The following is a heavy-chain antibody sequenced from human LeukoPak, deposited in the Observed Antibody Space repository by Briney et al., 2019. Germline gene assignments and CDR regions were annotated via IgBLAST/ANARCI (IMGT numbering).Heavy chain of an antibody. Sequence: SETLSLTCAVYGWSFSGYYWSWIRQPPGKGLGWIGEINHSGSTNYNPSLKSRVTISVDTSKNQFSLKLSSVTAADTAVYYCARGYYSSGWYGRYRKNYFDYWGQGTLVTVSS. D-gene: IGHD6-19*01. CDR1: GWSFSGYY. V-gene: IGHV4-34*01. CDR2: INHSGST. J-gene: IGHJ4*02. CDR3: ARGYYSSGWYGRYRKNYFDY.